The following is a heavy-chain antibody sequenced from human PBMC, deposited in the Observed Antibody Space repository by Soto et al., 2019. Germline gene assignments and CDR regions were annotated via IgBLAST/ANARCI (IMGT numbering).Heavy chain of an antibody. V-gene: IGHV3-33*01. CDR1: GFTFSSYG. CDR2: IWYDGSNK. Sequence: QVQLVESGGGVVQPGRSLRLSCAASGFTFSSYGMHWVRQAPGKGLGWVAVIWYDGSNKYYADSVKGRFTISRDNSKNALYRQMNRQRGEETAVYYCARHLVLITMIVVGITTAGGMDVWGQGTTVTVSS. D-gene: IGHD3-22*01. J-gene: IGHJ6*02. CDR3: ARHLVLITMIVVGITTAGGMDV.